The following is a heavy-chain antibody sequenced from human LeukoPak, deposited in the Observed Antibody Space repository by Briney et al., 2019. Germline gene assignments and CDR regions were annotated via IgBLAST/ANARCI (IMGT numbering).Heavy chain of an antibody. CDR1: GDSISSGDYY. V-gene: IGHV4-61*02. CDR2: ISSSGST. D-gene: IGHD3-22*01. Sequence: SETLSLTCTVSGDSISSGDYYWSWIRQPAGKGLEWLGRISSSGSTNYNPSLKSRVTISVDTSKNQFSLKLSSGTAADTAVYCCARSPYSYDSSGAFDIWGQGTMVTVSS. J-gene: IGHJ3*02. CDR3: ARSPYSYDSSGAFDI.